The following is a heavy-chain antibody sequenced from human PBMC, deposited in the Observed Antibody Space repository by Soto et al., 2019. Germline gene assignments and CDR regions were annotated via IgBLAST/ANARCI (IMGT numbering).Heavy chain of an antibody. Sequence: SQTLSLTCAISGDSVSSNSAAWNWIMQSPSRGLEWLGRTYYRSKWYNDYAVSVKSRITINPDTSKNQFSLQLNSVTPEDTAVYSCARGQHNEEDAEKNYYYGMHVWGQGTTVTVSS. CDR3: ARGQHNEEDAEKNYYYGMHV. D-gene: IGHD1-1*01. CDR2: TYYRSKWYN. CDR1: GDSVSSNSAA. V-gene: IGHV6-1*01. J-gene: IGHJ6*02.